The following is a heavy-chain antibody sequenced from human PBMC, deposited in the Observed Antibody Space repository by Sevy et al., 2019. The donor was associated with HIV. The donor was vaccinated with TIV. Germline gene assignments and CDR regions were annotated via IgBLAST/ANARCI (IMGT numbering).Heavy chain of an antibody. Sequence: GGSLRLSCAASGFTFSSYGMHWVRQAPGKGLEWVAVISYDGSNKYYADSVKGRFTISRDNSKNTLYLQMNSLRAEDTAVYYCAKGKYYYDSSGYYYWGQGTLVTVSS. D-gene: IGHD3-22*01. CDR3: AKGKYYYDSSGYYY. J-gene: IGHJ4*02. CDR1: GFTFSSYG. CDR2: ISYDGSNK. V-gene: IGHV3-30*18.